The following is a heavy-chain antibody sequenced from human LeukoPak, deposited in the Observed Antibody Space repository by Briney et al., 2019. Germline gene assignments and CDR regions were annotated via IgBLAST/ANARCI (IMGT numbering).Heavy chain of an antibody. D-gene: IGHD6-13*01. CDR2: INPNSGGT. Sequence: ASVKVSCKASGYTFTGYYMHWVRQAPGQGLEWMGWINPNSGGTNYAQKFQGWVTMTRDTSISTAYMELSRLRSDDTAVYYCARGRWDYKQLVIDYWGQGTLVTVSS. V-gene: IGHV1-2*04. CDR3: ARGRWDYKQLVIDY. J-gene: IGHJ4*02. CDR1: GYTFTGYY.